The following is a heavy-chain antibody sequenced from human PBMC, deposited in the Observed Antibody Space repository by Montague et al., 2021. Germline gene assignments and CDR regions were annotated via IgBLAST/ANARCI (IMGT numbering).Heavy chain of an antibody. Sequence: SETLSLTCSVSGDSISSKGNFWGWIRQPPGKGLEWIGVLDYSGTTYYSPSLRSRVTISVDTSKSQFSLKVTAVTAADTAVCYCARHRSRHHSMAFVASDHYFYMDVWGTGTTVAVSS. CDR3: ARHRSRHHSMAFVASDHYFYMDV. CDR2: LDYSGTT. V-gene: IGHV4-39*01. CDR1: GDSISSKGNF. J-gene: IGHJ6*03. D-gene: IGHD2/OR15-2a*01.